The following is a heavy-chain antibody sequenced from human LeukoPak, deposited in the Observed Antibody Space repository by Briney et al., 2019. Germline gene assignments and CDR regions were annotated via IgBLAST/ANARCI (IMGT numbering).Heavy chain of an antibody. J-gene: IGHJ4*02. Sequence: PSETLSLTCSVSGDSIISYYWSWIRQPPGKGLEWIAYISYSGSTNYNPSLKSRATISVDTSKNQFSLKLSSVTAADTAVYYCASGTTSFFDYWGQGTLVTVSS. CDR1: GDSIISYY. CDR2: ISYSGST. CDR3: ASGTTSFFDY. V-gene: IGHV4-59*12. D-gene: IGHD2/OR15-2a*01.